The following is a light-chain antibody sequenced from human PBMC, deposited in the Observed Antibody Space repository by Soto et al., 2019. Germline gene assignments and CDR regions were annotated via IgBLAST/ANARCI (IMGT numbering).Light chain of an antibody. CDR3: QQLRSYPST. Sequence: IQLTQSPSSLSASVGDRVTITCRASQGISSSLGWYQQKPGKAPKLLIYAASILQSGVPSRFSGSGFGTDFTLTISSLQAEDFASYFCQQLRSYPSTLGGGTKVEIK. J-gene: IGKJ4*01. CDR2: AAS. CDR1: QGISSS. V-gene: IGKV1-9*01.